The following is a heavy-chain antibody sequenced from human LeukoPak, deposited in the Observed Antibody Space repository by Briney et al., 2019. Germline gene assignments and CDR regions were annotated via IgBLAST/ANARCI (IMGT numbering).Heavy chain of an antibody. J-gene: IGHJ4*02. CDR1: GFTVSSNY. CDR2: IYSGGTT. D-gene: IGHD6-13*01. CDR3: ARGGYSSSWYHFDY. V-gene: IGHV3-53*01. Sequence: GGSLRLSCAASGFTVSSNYMSWVRQAPGKGLEWVSVIYSGGTTNYADSAKGRFTISRDNSKNTLFLQMNSLRAEDTAVYYCARGGYSSSWYHFDYWGQGTLVTVSS.